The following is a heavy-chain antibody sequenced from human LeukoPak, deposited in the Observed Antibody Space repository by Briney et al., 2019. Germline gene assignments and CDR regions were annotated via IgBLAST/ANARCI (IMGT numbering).Heavy chain of an antibody. Sequence: PGGSLRLSCAASGFIFNNYAMHWVRQAPGKGLECVAVISNDGTKKNYADSVKGRCIISRDNSKNMLYLEMNSLRAEDTAMYYRARGTHKWELGNRFDYWGQGTLVTVSS. V-gene: IGHV3-30*04. CDR2: ISNDGTKK. CDR1: GFIFNNYA. CDR3: ARGTHKWELGNRFDY. J-gene: IGHJ4*02. D-gene: IGHD1-26*01.